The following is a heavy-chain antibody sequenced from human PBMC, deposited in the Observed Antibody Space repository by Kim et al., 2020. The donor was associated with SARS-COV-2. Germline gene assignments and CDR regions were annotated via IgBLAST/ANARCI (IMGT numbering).Heavy chain of an antibody. CDR3: ARGITFGGVIVIRRAWFDP. V-gene: IGHV4-61*01. D-gene: IGHD3-16*02. CDR1: GGSVSSGSYY. Sequence: SETLSLTCTVSGGSVSSGSYYWSWIRQPPGKGLEWIGYIYYSGSTNYNPSLKSRVTISVDTSKNQFFLKLSSVTAADTAVYYCARGITFGGVIVIRRAWFDPWGQGTLVTVSS. J-gene: IGHJ5*02. CDR2: IYYSGST.